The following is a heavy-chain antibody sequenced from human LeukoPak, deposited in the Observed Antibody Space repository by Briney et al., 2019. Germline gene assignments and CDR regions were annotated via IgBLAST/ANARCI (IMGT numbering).Heavy chain of an antibody. CDR3: ARRSYYDSSGYYSH. Sequence: SETLSLTCTVSGGSISSSSYYWGWIRHPPGKGLEWIGSIYYSGSTYYNPSLKSRVTISVDTSKNQFSLKLSSVTAADTAVYYCARRSYYDSSGYYSHWGQGTLVTVSS. J-gene: IGHJ4*02. V-gene: IGHV4-39*01. CDR2: IYYSGST. D-gene: IGHD3-22*01. CDR1: GGSISSSSYY.